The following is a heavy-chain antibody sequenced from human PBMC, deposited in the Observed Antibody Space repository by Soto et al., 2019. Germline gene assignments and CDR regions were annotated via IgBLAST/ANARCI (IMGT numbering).Heavy chain of an antibody. CDR3: AIAMYSSSWPDY. CDR2: ISYDGSNK. V-gene: IGHV3-30-3*01. CDR1: GFTFSSYA. J-gene: IGHJ4*02. Sequence: QVQLVESGGGVVQPGRSLRLSCAASGFTFSSYAMHWVRQAPGKGLEVVAVISYDGSNKYYADSVKGRFTISRDNSQNTLYLQMNGLRAEDTAVYYCAIAMYSSSWPDYWGQGTLVTVFS. D-gene: IGHD6-13*01.